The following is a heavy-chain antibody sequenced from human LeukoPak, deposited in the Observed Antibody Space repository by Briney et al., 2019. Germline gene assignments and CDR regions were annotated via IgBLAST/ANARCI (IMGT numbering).Heavy chain of an antibody. CDR2: MKHDGSAK. J-gene: IGHJ4*02. D-gene: IGHD4-11*01. CDR1: GFTFSSYG. Sequence: GGSLRLSCAASGFTFSSYGLHWVRQAPGKGLEWVANMKHDGSAKNYVDSVKGRFSISRDNDKNSVYLEMNSLRVEVTAVYYCATTTRGDSWGQGTLVTVSS. V-gene: IGHV3-7*01. CDR3: ATTTRGDS.